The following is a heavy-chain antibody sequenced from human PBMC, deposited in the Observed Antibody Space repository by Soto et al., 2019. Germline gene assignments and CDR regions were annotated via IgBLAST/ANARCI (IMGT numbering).Heavy chain of an antibody. CDR3: ARGTFANHVFNMDV. V-gene: IGHV1-46*01. J-gene: IGHJ6*02. CDR2: INPTGGDT. CDR1: GYTFTTYF. D-gene: IGHD3-10*01. Sequence: QVQLVQSGAEVKRPGASVQVSCKTSGYTFTTYFMHLVRQAPGQGFEWLGRINPTGGDTVYAQKFQGRISGTKDTAPRTVDNELGSLNFKDPAGYYLARGTFANHVFNMDVWGQGTAVTVSS.